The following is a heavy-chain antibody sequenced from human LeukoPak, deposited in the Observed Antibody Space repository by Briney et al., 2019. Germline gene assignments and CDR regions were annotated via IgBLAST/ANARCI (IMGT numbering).Heavy chain of an antibody. CDR2: IYYSGNT. D-gene: IGHD3-10*01. CDR1: GGSITSSTYY. Sequence: PSETLSLTCTVSGGSITSSTYYWGWIRQPPGKGLEWIGSIYYSGNTYYNPSLKSRVTISVDTSKNQFSLKLSSVTAADTAVYYCARLTYGSGSYCYFDYWGQGTLVTVPS. CDR3: ARLTYGSGSYCYFDY. J-gene: IGHJ4*02. V-gene: IGHV4-39*01.